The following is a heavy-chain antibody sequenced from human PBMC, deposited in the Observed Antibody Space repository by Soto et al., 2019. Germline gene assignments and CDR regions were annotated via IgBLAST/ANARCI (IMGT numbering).Heavy chain of an antibody. CDR3: ARAYYYGSGSSSTFDY. CDR1: GGTFSSYA. D-gene: IGHD3-10*01. CDR2: IIPIFGTA. V-gene: IGHV1-69*01. Sequence: QVQLVQSGAEVKKPGSSVKVSCKASGGTFSSYAISWVRQAPGQGLEWMGGIIPIFGTANYAQKFQGRVTITADESTSTAYMELSSLRSEDTALYYCARAYYYGSGSSSTFDYWCQGNLVTVSS. J-gene: IGHJ4*02.